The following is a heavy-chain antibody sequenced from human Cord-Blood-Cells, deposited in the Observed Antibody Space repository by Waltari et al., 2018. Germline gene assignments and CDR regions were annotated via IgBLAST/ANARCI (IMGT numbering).Heavy chain of an antibody. CDR1: GGTFSSYA. CDR2: IIPIFGTA. V-gene: IGHV1-69*06. CDR3: AREGGYCTNGVCYTGAAFDI. J-gene: IGHJ3*02. D-gene: IGHD2-8*01. Sequence: QVQLLQSGAEVKKPGSSAKVSCKASGGTFSSYAISWVRQAPGQGLVWMGGIIPIFGTANYAQKFQCRVTITADKSTSTAYMELSSLRSEDTAVYYCAREGGYCTNGVCYTGAAFDIWGQGTMVTVSS.